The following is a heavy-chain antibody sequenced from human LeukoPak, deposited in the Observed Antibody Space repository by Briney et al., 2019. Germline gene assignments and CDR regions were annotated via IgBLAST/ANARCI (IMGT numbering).Heavy chain of an antibody. J-gene: IGHJ4*02. Sequence: PGGSLRLSCAASGFTFSSYAMHWVRQAPGKGLEWVAVISYDGSNKYYADSVKGRFTISRDNSKNTLYLQMNSLRAEDTAVYYCASRDGAAGRDYWGQGTLVTVSS. D-gene: IGHD5-24*01. CDR2: ISYDGSNK. CDR1: GFTFSSYA. CDR3: ASRDGAAGRDY. V-gene: IGHV3-30-3*01.